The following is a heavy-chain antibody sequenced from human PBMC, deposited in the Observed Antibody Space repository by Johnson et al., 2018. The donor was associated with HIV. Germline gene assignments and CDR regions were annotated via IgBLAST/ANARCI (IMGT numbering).Heavy chain of an antibody. V-gene: IGHV3-38-3*01. D-gene: IGHD2-21*02. J-gene: IGHJ3*02. CDR1: GFTFSSYW. CDR3: ARDSAYCGGDCHDAFDI. CDR2: ISGGST. Sequence: EQLVESGGGLVQPGGSLRLSCAASGFTFSSYWMSWVRQAPGQGLEWVSSISGGSTSYADSRRGRFTISRDNSKNPLYLQMNSLRAEDTAVYYCARDSAYCGGDCHDAFDIWGQGTMVTVSS.